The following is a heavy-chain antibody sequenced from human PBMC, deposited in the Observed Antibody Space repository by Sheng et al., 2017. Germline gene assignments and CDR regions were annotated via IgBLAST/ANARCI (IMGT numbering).Heavy chain of an antibody. CDR3: AKGQHVVIATTTPNWFDP. J-gene: IGHJ5*02. CDR1: GFTFSSYA. Sequence: EVQLVESGGKLVQPGGSLRLSCAASGFTFSSYAMSWVRQAPGKGLEWVSGITGSGGSTYYADSVKGRFTISRDNSKNTLYLQMNSLRVEDTAVYYCAKGQHVVIATTTPNWFDPWGQGTLVTVSS. V-gene: IGHV3-23*04. D-gene: IGHD2-21*01. CDR2: ITGSGGST.